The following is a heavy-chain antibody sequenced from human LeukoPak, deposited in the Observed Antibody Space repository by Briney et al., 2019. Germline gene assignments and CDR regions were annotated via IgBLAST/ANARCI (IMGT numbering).Heavy chain of an antibody. CDR2: MNPNSGNT. J-gene: IGHJ4*02. D-gene: IGHD5-18*01. CDR3: ARSLREGDTAMVYWGY. Sequence: ASVKVSCKASGYTFTGYYMHWVRQATGQGLEWMGWMNPNSGNTGYAQKFQGRVTITRNTSISTAYMELSSLRSEDTAVYYCARSLREGDTAMVYWGYWGQGTLVTVSS. V-gene: IGHV1-8*03. CDR1: GYTFTGYY.